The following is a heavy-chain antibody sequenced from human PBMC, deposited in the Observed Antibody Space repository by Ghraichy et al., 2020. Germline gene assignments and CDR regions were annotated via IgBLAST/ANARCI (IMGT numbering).Heavy chain of an antibody. CDR1: GFPFSSYW. CDR3: ARDDVARTVDY. Sequence: GGSLRLSCAASGFPFSSYWMAWGRLAPGKGLEWVAHIKNDGGAKYYVDSVRGRFTVSRDNAKNSLFLEMNSLRAEDTAVYYCARDDVARTVDYWGQGTLVTVSS. J-gene: IGHJ4*02. V-gene: IGHV3-7*01. D-gene: IGHD3/OR15-3a*01. CDR2: IKNDGGAK.